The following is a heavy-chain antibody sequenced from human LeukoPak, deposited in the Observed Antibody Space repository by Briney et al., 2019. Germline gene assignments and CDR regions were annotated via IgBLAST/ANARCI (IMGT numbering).Heavy chain of an antibody. J-gene: IGHJ4*02. CDR1: GYTFTSYG. V-gene: IGHV1-18*03. D-gene: IGHD3-16*02. Sequence: ASVKVSCKASGYTFTSYGISWVRQAPGQGLEWMGWISAYNGNTNYAQKLQGRVTMTTDTSTSTAYMKLRSLRSDDMAVYYCARQGYDYVWGSYRNDNFDYWGQGTLVTVSS. CDR3: ARQGYDYVWGSYRNDNFDY. CDR2: ISAYNGNT.